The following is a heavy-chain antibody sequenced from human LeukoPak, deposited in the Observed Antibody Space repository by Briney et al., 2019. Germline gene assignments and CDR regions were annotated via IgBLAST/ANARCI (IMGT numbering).Heavy chain of an antibody. D-gene: IGHD3-22*01. J-gene: IGHJ5*02. CDR2: ISGSGGST. V-gene: IGHV3-23*01. CDR3: ANPYDSSGYYYH. CDR1: GFTFSSYA. Sequence: GGSLRLSCAASGFTFSSYAMRWVSQAPGKGLEWVSAISGSGGSTYYADSVKGRFTISRDNSKNTLYLQMNSLRAEDTAVYYCANPYDSSGYYYHWGQGTLVTVSS.